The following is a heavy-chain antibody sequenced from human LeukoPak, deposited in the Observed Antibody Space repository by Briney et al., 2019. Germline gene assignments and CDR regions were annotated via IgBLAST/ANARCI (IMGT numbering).Heavy chain of an antibody. V-gene: IGHV3-7*03. D-gene: IGHD6-19*01. CDR3: ARDSPYSSGWMGGELFDY. CDR2: IKGDGSEK. Sequence: GGSLRLSCAASGITFSTFWMSWARQAPGKGLEWVANIKGDGSEKNYVDSVKGRFTISRDNAKNSLYLQMNSLRAEDTAVYYCARDSPYSSGWMGGELFDYWGQGTLVTVSS. CDR1: GITFSTFW. J-gene: IGHJ4*02.